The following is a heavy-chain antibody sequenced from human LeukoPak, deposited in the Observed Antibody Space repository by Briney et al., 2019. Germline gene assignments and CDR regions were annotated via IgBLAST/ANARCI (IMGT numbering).Heavy chain of an antibody. CDR3: ASSPSSGWYRGDY. Sequence: GGSLRLSCAASGFTFSSYAMSWVRRAPGKGLEWVSATSGSGGSTYYADSVKGRFTISRDNSKNTLYLQMNSLRAEDTAVYYCASSPSSGWYRGDYWGQGTLVTVSS. V-gene: IGHV3-23*01. CDR2: TSGSGGST. CDR1: GFTFSSYA. J-gene: IGHJ4*02. D-gene: IGHD6-19*01.